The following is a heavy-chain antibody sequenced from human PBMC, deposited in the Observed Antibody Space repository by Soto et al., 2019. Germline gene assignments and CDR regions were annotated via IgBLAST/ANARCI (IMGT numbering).Heavy chain of an antibody. D-gene: IGHD3-22*01. CDR1: GFTFSSYA. J-gene: IGHJ4*02. CDR3: ARPCTYYYDSSGYYYGH. V-gene: IGHV3-23*01. Sequence: EVQLLESGGGLVQPGGSLRLSCAASGFTFSSYAMSWVRQAPGKGLEWVSAISGSGGSTYYADSVKGRFTISRDNSKNTLYLQMNSLRAEDTAVYYCARPCTYYYDSSGYYYGHWGQGTLVTVSS. CDR2: ISGSGGST.